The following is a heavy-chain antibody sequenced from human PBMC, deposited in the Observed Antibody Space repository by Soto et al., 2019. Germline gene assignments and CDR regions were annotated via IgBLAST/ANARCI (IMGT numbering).Heavy chain of an antibody. J-gene: IGHJ4*02. Sequence: PGGSLRLSCAASGFIFSTYGMSWVRQDPGKGMEWVWAISDSGSQTYYAASVKGRFTISRDNSKNTLYLQMNSLRVEDTAVFYCAKELSIGRPYDSWGQGTLVTSPQ. CDR1: GFIFSTYG. D-gene: IGHD3-3*02. V-gene: IGHV3-23*01. CDR3: AKELSIGRPYDS. CDR2: ISDSGSQT.